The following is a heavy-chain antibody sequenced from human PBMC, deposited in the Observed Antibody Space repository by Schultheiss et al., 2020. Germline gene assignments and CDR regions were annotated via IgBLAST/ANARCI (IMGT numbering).Heavy chain of an antibody. D-gene: IGHD6-19*01. CDR2: IYYSGST. V-gene: IGHV4-31*03. Sequence: SETLSLTCTVSGGSISSGGYYWSWIRQHPGKGLEWIGYIYYSGSTNYNPSLKSRVTISVDKSKNQFSLKLSSVTAADTAVYYCARASSGWYYFDYWGQGTLVTVSS. CDR1: GGSISSGGYY. CDR3: ARASSGWYYFDY. J-gene: IGHJ4*02.